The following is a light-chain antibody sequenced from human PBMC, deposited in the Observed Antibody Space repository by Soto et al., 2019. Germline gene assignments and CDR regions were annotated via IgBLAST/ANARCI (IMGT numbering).Light chain of an antibody. Sequence: QSALTQPASVSGSPGQSITISCTGTSSDVGGYNYVSWYQQHTGKAPKLMIYDVSNRPSGVSNRFSGSKSGNTASLTISGLQAEDEADYYCRSYTSSSTLFGTGTKVTVL. CDR1: SSDVGGYNY. V-gene: IGLV2-14*01. J-gene: IGLJ1*01. CDR3: RSYTSSSTL. CDR2: DVS.